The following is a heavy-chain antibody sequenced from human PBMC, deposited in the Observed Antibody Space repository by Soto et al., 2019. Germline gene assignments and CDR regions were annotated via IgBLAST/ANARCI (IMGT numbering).Heavy chain of an antibody. CDR2: ISGSGGST. CDR1: GFTFRSYA. Sequence: EVQLLESGGGLVQPGGSLRLSCAASGFTFRSYAMSWVRQAPGKGLEWVSAISGSGGSTYYADSVKGRFTISRDNSKNTLYLQMNSVRAEDTAVYYCAKDGPWFGKLRGDYWGQGTLVTVSS. J-gene: IGHJ4*02. V-gene: IGHV3-23*01. CDR3: AKDGPWFGKLRGDY. D-gene: IGHD3-10*01.